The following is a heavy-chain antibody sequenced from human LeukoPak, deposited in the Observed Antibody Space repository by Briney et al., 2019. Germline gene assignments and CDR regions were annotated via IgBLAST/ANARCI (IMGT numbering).Heavy chain of an antibody. J-gene: IGHJ6*04. CDR2: IYSGGST. V-gene: IGHV3-53*01. D-gene: IGHD6-13*01. CDR1: GFTVSSNY. Sequence: GGSLRLSCAASGFTVSSNYMSWVRQAPGKGLEWVSVIYSGGSTYYADSVKGRFTISRDNSKNTLYLQMNSLRAEDTAVYYCAGARAAAGIGGLVGYYYYGMDVWGKGTTVTVSS. CDR3: AGARAAAGIGGLVGYYYYGMDV.